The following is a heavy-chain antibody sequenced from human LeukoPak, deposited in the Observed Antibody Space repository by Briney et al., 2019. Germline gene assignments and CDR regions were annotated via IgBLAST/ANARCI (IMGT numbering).Heavy chain of an antibody. CDR3: TRGSLSGSSRDY. V-gene: IGHV1-8*01. J-gene: IGHJ4*02. CDR1: GYTFTGYD. CDR2: MNPNTGDT. Sequence: GASVRVSCKASGYTFTGYDINWVRQATGQGLEWMGWMNPNTGDTGYAQKFQGRVTMTRNSSIDTAYMELSGLRSEDTAVYYCTRGSLSGSSRDYWRQGTLLTVSS. D-gene: IGHD1-26*01.